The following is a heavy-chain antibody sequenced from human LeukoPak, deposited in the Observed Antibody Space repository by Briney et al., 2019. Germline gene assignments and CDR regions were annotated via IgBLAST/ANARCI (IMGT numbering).Heavy chain of an antibody. CDR2: IYYSGST. CDR1: GGSISSSSYY. J-gene: IGHJ4*02. CDR3: ARLRYYDFWSGYIY. D-gene: IGHD3-3*01. V-gene: IGHV4-39*01. Sequence: SETLSLTCTVSGGSISSSSYYWGWIRQPPGKGLEWIGSIYYSGSTYYNPSHKSRVTISVDTSKNQFSLKLSSVTAADTAVYYCARLRYYDFWSGYIYWGQGTLVTVSS.